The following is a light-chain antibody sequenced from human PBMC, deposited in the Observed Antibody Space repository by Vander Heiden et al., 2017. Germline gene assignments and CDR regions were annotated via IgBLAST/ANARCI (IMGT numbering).Light chain of an antibody. CDR2: HSS. CDR1: QDISIS. CDR3: QHYDNLPRYT. J-gene: IGKJ2*01. V-gene: IGKV1-33*01. Sequence: DIQLPQSPSSLSASVGDRVTITCHTSQDISISLNWYQQKPGKAPKLLIYHSSTLETGVPSRFSGSGSGTDFTFTISSLQPEDFATYYCQHYDNLPRYTFGQGTKLEI.